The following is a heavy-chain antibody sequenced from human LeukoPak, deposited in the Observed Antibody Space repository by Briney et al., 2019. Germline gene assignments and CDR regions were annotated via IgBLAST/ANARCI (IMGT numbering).Heavy chain of an antibody. V-gene: IGHV4-59*01. J-gene: IGHJ5*02. CDR2: INYSGST. CDR3: ARDPMHRDDYNAA. CDR1: GASISNFY. Sequence: SETLSLTCTISGASISNFYWSWIRQPPGKGLEWIGSINYSGSTNYNPALKSRVTISIDTSKNQISLNLSSVTAADTAMYYCARDPMHRDDYNAACGQGALVSVSS. D-gene: IGHD5-24*01.